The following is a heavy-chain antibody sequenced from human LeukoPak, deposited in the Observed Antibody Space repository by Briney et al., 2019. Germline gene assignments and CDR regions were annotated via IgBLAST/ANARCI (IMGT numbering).Heavy chain of an antibody. CDR3: AKRGGTTVTTSNFHMDV. J-gene: IGHJ6*03. CDR2: IGYDGSNK. CDR1: GFTFSSYG. V-gene: IGHV3-30*02. D-gene: IGHD4-17*01. Sequence: GGSLRLSCAASGFTFSSYGMHWVRQAPGKGLEWVAFIGYDGSNKYTADSARGRFTLSRDNSKGTLYLQMNSMRAEDTAVYYCAKRGGTTVTTSNFHMDVWGKGTTVTVSS.